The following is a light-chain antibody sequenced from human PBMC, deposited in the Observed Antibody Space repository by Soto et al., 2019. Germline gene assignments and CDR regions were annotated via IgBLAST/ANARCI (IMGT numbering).Light chain of an antibody. J-gene: IGKJ4*01. Sequence: AIQMTQSPSSLSASIGDRVTITCRASQAIRNDLGWYQQKPGRAPKLLIYAASSLQSGVPSRFSSSGSGTDFTLTISSLQPEDFATYYCLQDYNYPLTFGGGTKVDIK. V-gene: IGKV1-6*01. CDR3: LQDYNYPLT. CDR2: AAS. CDR1: QAIRND.